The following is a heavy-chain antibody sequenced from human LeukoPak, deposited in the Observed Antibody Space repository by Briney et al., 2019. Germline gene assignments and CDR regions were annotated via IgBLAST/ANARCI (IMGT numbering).Heavy chain of an antibody. CDR2: IIPIFGTA. D-gene: IGHD5-12*01. J-gene: IGHJ6*03. V-gene: IGHV1-69*06. Sequence: ASVKVSCKASGGTFSSYAISWVRQAPGQGLEWMGGIIPIFGTANYAQKFQGRVTITADKSTSTAYMELSSLRSEDTAVYYCAGGYSGRYMDVWGKGTTVTVSS. CDR3: AGGYSGRYMDV. CDR1: GGTFSSYA.